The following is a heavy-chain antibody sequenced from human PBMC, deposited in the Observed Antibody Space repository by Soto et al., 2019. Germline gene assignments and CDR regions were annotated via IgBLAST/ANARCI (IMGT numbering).Heavy chain of an antibody. J-gene: IGHJ4*02. CDR3: ASRTLYCSGGSCWSYFDY. CDR1: GYTFTSYG. Sequence: GASVNVSCKASGYTFTSYGISWVRQAPGQGLEWMGWISAYNGNTNYAQKLQGRVTMTTDTSTSTAYMELRSLRSDDTAVYYCASRTLYCSGGSCWSYFDYWGQGTLVTVSS. D-gene: IGHD2-15*01. CDR2: ISAYNGNT. V-gene: IGHV1-18*01.